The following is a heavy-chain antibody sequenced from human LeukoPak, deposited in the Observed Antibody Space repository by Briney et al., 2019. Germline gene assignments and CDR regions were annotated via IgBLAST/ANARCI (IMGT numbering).Heavy chain of an antibody. CDR3: ARDLGYDFWSGYYSSSYYYYGMDV. D-gene: IGHD3-3*01. CDR1: GFTFSSYS. CDR2: ISSSSSYI. V-gene: IGHV3-21*01. Sequence: GGSLRLSRAASGFTFSSYSMNWVRQAPGKGLEWVSSISSSSSYIYYADSVKGRFTISRDNAKNSLYLQMNSLRAGDTAVYYCARDLGYDFWSGYYSSSYYYYGMDVWGQGTTVTVSS. J-gene: IGHJ6*02.